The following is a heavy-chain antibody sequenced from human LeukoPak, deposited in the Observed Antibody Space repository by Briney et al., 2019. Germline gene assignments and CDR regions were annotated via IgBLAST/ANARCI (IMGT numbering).Heavy chain of an antibody. D-gene: IGHD2-2*01. CDR2: IIPIFGTA. CDR3: ARGGQLLHYYYYYMDV. J-gene: IGHJ6*03. Sequence: SVKVSCKASGGIFSSYAISWVRQAPGQGLEWMGRIIPIFGTANYAQKFQGRVTITTDESTSTAYMELSSLRSEDTAVYYCARGGQLLHYYYYYMDVWGKGTTVTVSS. CDR1: GGIFSSYA. V-gene: IGHV1-69*05.